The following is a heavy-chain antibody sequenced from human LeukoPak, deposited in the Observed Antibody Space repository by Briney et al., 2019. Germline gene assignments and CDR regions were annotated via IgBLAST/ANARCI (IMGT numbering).Heavy chain of an antibody. CDR2: MNPNSGNT. CDR3: ARGTIAARHRFDP. Sequence: ASVKVSCKASGYTFTSYDINWVRQATGQGLEWMGWMNPNSGNTGYAQKFQGRVTMTRNTSISTAYTELSSLRSEDTAVYYCARGTIAARHRFDPWGQGTLVTVSS. CDR1: GYTFTSYD. D-gene: IGHD6-6*01. V-gene: IGHV1-8*01. J-gene: IGHJ5*02.